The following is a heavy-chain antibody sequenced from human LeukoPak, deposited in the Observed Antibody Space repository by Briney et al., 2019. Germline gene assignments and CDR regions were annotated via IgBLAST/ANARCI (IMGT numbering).Heavy chain of an antibody. Sequence: SXXXYYWXWIRQPPGKGREWVGYIYYSGSTNYNPSLKSRVTISVDPSKNQFSLKLSSVTAADTAVYYCARGGGSDWFDPWGQGTLVTVSS. CDR2: IYYSGST. CDR3: ARGGGSDWFDP. CDR1: SXXXYY. J-gene: IGHJ5*02. D-gene: IGHD3-3*01. V-gene: IGHV4-59*01.